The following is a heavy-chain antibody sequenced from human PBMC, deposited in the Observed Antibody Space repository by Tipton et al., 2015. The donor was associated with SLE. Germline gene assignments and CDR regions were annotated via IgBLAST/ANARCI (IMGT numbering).Heavy chain of an antibody. CDR2: IYTSGST. V-gene: IGHV4-61*09. J-gene: IGHJ4*02. CDR3: ARETSGNWYYFDH. CDR1: GGSISSGSYY. Sequence: TLSLTCTVSGGSISSGSYYWSWIRQPAGKGLEWIGYIYTSGSTNYNPSLKSRVTISVDTSKNQFSLQLNSVTPEDTAVYYCARETSGNWYYFDHWGQGTLVTVSS. D-gene: IGHD1-1*01.